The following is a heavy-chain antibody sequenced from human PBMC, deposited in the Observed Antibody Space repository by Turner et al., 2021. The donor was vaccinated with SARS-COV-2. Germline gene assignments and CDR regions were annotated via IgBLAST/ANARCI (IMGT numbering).Heavy chain of an antibody. J-gene: IGHJ4*02. CDR3: TRSRDYYGSGTYYNYDY. Sequence: VQLVESGGGLVKPGGSLRLSCAASGFPFSCYSMNWVRQAPEKGLEWVASINSGSSYIYYADSLKGRVTISRDNTKRSLFLQMNSLRVEDTAVYYCTRSRDYYGSGTYYNYDYWGQGTLVTVSS. CDR1: GFPFSCYS. CDR2: INSGSSYI. V-gene: IGHV3-21*02. D-gene: IGHD3-10*01.